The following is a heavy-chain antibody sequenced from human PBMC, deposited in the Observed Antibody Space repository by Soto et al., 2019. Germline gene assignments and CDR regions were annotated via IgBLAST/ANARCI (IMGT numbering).Heavy chain of an antibody. D-gene: IGHD2-21*01. CDR2: ISSSSAYI. V-gene: IGHV3-21*01. CDR1: GFTFSSYS. J-gene: IGHJ4*02. CDR3: ARGGREIPRPLDY. Sequence: EVQLVESGGDLVKPGGSLRLSCADSGFTFSSYSMNWVRQAPGKGLEWVSAISSSSAYIFYADSVKGRFTVSRDNAKNSLYLQMNSLSADDTAVYYCARGGREIPRPLDYWGQGTLVTVSS.